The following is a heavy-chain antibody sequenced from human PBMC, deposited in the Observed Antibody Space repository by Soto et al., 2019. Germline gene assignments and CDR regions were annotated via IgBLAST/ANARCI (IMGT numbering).Heavy chain of an antibody. CDR3: AKDDSEYSPSLYYYYYGMDV. CDR1: GFTFSSYG. J-gene: IGHJ6*01. D-gene: IGHD6-6*01. Sequence: QVQLVESGGGVVQPGRSLRLSCAASGFTFSSYGMHWVRQAPGKGLEWVAVISYDGSNKYYADSVKGRFTISRDNSKNTLYLQMNSLRAEDTAVYYCAKDDSEYSPSLYYYYYGMDVW. V-gene: IGHV3-30*18. CDR2: ISYDGSNK.